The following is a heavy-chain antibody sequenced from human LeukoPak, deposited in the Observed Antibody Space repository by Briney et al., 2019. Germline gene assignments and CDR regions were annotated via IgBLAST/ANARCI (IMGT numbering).Heavy chain of an antibody. Sequence: LSGGSLRLSCVASGFTFSSYWMHWVRHAPGKGLVWVSRIKSDGSSTSYAGFVKGRFTISRDNAKNTLYLQMNSLRGEDTAVYYCAGDSDYGGYSRFDYWGQGTLVTVSS. D-gene: IGHD4-23*01. CDR2: IKSDGSST. V-gene: IGHV3-74*01. J-gene: IGHJ4*02. CDR3: AGDSDYGGYSRFDY. CDR1: GFTFSSYW.